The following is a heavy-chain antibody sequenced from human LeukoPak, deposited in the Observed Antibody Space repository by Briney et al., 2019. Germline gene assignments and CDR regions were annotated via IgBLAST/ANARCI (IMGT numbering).Heavy chain of an antibody. CDR1: GFTFSTYA. V-gene: IGHV3-23*01. D-gene: IGHD2/OR15-2a*01. Sequence: GGSLRLSCAASGFTFSTYAMNWVRQAPGKGLVWVSTIGISGSSTYYADSVRGRFTISRDNSKNTLYLQVSSLTAEDTAVYYCAKDFSTVDYYYYGMDVWGQGTTVTVSS. CDR2: IGISGSST. CDR3: AKDFSTVDYYYYGMDV. J-gene: IGHJ6*02.